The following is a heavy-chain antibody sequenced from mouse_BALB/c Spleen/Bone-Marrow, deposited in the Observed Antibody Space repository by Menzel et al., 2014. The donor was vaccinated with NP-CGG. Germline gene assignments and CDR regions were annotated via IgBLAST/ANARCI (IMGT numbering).Heavy chain of an antibody. D-gene: IGHD2-10*02. J-gene: IGHJ2*01. CDR1: GFNIKDYY. Sequence: EVQVVESGAELVRSGASVKLSCTASGFNIKDYYMHWVKQRPEQGLEWIGWIDPENGDTKYAPKFQGKATMTADTSSNTAYLQLSSLTSEDTAVYYCNEGYGNYGYWGQGTTLTVSS. CDR2: IDPENGDT. V-gene: IGHV14-4*02. CDR3: NEGYGNYGY.